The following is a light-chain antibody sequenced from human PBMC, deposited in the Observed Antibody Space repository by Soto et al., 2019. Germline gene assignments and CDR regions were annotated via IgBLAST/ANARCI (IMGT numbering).Light chain of an antibody. CDR1: QSVTTY. Sequence: DIQMTQSPSSLSASVGDRVTITCRASQSVTTYLHWYQQKAGEAPKLLIYAISNLQSGVSSRFSGSGSGTDFSLTINTLQHEDFETYSCQQGYSTPWTLGQGTNVDIK. V-gene: IGKV1-39*01. CDR2: AIS. CDR3: QQGYSTPWT. J-gene: IGKJ1*01.